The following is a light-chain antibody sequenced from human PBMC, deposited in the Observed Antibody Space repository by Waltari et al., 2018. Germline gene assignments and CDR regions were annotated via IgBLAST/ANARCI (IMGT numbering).Light chain of an antibody. CDR2: FKSDADK. Sequence: QAVLTQPSSLSASPGASASLPCPLRSAINIVPSWIHWHQQNPGSPPHFLLRFKSDADKQQGSGFPSRFSGSKDASANAGILLISGLQSEDEADYYCMIWHSSAVVFGGGTKLTVL. J-gene: IGLJ2*01. CDR3: MIWHSSAVV. V-gene: IGLV5-45*03. CDR1: SAINIVPSW.